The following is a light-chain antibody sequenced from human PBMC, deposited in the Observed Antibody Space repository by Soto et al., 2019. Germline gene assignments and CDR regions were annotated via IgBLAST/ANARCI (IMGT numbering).Light chain of an antibody. CDR3: CSYATSGVV. CDR1: SNDVGFSKL. CDR2: EGT. Sequence: QTALTQPASVSASPGQSITISCTATSNDVGFSKLVSWYQQQPGKSPQVLVYEGTKRPSGVSLRFSGSHSVNAASLTISDIHIEDEADYYCCSYATSGVVFGGGTKVTVL. V-gene: IGLV2-23*01. J-gene: IGLJ2*01.